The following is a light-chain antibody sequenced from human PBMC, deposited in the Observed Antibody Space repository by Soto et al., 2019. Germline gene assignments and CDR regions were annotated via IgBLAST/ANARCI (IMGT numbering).Light chain of an antibody. Sequence: QSVLTQPRSVSGSPGQSVTISCTGTSSDIGRYNSVSWYQQHPGKAPKLMIYAVSKRPSGVPDRFSGSKSGNTASLTVSGLQAEDEADYYCSSYTSISTYVFGTGTKVTVL. V-gene: IGLV2-11*01. CDR1: SSDIGRYNS. CDR2: AVS. J-gene: IGLJ1*01. CDR3: SSYTSISTYV.